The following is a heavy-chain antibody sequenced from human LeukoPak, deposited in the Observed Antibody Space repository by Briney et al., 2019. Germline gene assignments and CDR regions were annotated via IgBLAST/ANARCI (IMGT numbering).Heavy chain of an antibody. V-gene: IGHV3-33*03. CDR1: GFTFSPFG. CDR2: IWSDGTNK. J-gene: IGHJ4*02. D-gene: IGHD4-11*01. Sequence: TGGSLRLSCAASGFTFSPFGMHWVRQAPGKGLEWVAVIWSDGTNKYYADSVKGRFSISRDNSKNTVSLQMNSLRTEDTALYFCAKDAQRGFDYSNSLQYWGQGTLVTVSS. CDR3: AKDAQRGFDYSNSLQY.